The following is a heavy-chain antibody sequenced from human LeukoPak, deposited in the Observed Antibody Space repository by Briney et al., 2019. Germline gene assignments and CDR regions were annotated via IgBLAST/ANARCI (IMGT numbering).Heavy chain of an antibody. Sequence: GGSLRLSCAASGFTVSSNYMSWVRQAPGKGLEWVSVIYSGGSTYYADSVKGRFTISRDNSKNTLYLQMNSLRAEDTAVYYCARVAPYVRSHFDYWGQGTLVTVSS. V-gene: IGHV3-53*01. CDR3: ARVAPYVRSHFDY. CDR2: IYSGGST. J-gene: IGHJ4*02. CDR1: GFTVSSNY. D-gene: IGHD3-16*01.